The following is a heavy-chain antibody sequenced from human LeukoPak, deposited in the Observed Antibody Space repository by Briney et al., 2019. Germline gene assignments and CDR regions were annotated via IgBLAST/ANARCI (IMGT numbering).Heavy chain of an antibody. CDR2: FSGGGGTT. J-gene: IGHJ6*02. V-gene: IGHV3-23*01. CDR1: GFTFSSYA. Sequence: GGSLRLSCAASGFTFSSYAMSWIRQAPGKGLEWVSAFSGGGGTTYYADSVKGRFTISRDNSKNTLYLQMNSLRAEDTAVYYCARDLLGIAARPPYYYYGMDVWGQGTTVTVSS. D-gene: IGHD6-6*01. CDR3: ARDLLGIAARPPYYYYGMDV.